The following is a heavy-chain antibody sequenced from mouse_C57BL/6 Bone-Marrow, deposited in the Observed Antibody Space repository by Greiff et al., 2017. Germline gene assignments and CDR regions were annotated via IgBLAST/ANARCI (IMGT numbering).Heavy chain of an antibody. V-gene: IGHV1-47*01. CDR3: ARSSTFFYYFDY. CDR1: GFTFTTYP. CDR2: FHPYNDDT. Sequence: QVQLLQSGAELVKPGASLKMSCKASGFTFTTYPIEWMQQNHGKSLEWIGNFHPYNDDTKYNEKFKGKATLTVEKSSNTVYLELSRLTSDDSAVYYCARSSTFFYYFDYWGQGTTLTVSS. D-gene: IGHD5-1*01. J-gene: IGHJ2*01.